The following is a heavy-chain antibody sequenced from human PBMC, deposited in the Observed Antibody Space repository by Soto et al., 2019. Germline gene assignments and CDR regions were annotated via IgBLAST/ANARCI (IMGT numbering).Heavy chain of an antibody. CDR3: ARASRVKKPAASGRDYYYHGLDV. V-gene: IGHV4-34*01. D-gene: IGHD6-25*01. CDR1: GGSFSGYY. J-gene: IGHJ6*02. CDR2: INHRGST. Sequence: QVQLQQWGAGLLKPSETLSLTCAVYGGSFSGYYWSWIRQPPGKGLEWIGEINHRGSTNYNPSLTRRATLSVETSKHQFSLKLNSVTAADTAVYCCARASRVKKPAASGRDYYYHGLDVWGQGTAVTVSS.